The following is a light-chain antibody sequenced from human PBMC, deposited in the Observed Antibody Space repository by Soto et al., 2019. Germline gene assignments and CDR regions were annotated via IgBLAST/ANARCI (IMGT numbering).Light chain of an antibody. Sequence: PGERATLSCRSSQRVSSSYLAWYRQRPGQAPRLLIYGASSRATGIPDRFSGSGSGTDFTLTISRLEPEDFAVYYCQQYGSSPLTFGGGTKVAIK. CDR2: GAS. CDR3: QQYGSSPLT. CDR1: QRVSSSY. J-gene: IGKJ4*01. V-gene: IGKV3-20*01.